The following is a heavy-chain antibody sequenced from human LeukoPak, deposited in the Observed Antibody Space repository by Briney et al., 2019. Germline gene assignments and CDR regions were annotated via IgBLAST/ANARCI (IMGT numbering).Heavy chain of an antibody. CDR3: ARGAYYYDSSGYFDY. Sequence: SETLSLTCAVYSGSFSNYYWSWIRQPPGKGLEWIGEINQSGSTNYNPSLKSRVTISVDTSKNHFSLKLSSVTAADTAVYYCARGAYYYDSSGYFDYWGQGTLVTVSS. D-gene: IGHD3-22*01. J-gene: IGHJ4*02. V-gene: IGHV4-34*01. CDR1: SGSFSNYY. CDR2: INQSGST.